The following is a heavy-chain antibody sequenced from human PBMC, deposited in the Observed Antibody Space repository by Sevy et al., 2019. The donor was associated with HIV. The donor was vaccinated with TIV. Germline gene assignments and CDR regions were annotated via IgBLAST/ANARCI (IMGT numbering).Heavy chain of an antibody. CDR2: IKQDGSEK. V-gene: IGHV3-7*01. CDR3: ARSRTVRNIVVVPAGYYYYGMDV. Sequence: GGSLRLSCAASGFTFSSYWKSWVRQAPGKGLEWVANIKQDGSEKYYVDSVKGRFTISRDNAKNSLYLQMNSLRAEDTAVYYCARSRTVRNIVVVPAGYYYYGMDVWGQGTTVTVSS. D-gene: IGHD2-2*01. CDR1: GFTFSSYW. J-gene: IGHJ6*02.